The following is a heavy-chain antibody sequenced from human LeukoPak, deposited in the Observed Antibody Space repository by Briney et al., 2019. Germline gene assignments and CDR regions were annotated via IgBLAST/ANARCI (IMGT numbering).Heavy chain of an antibody. CDR2: ITSTSSHI. CDR3: ARARLGYYDEYFDP. J-gene: IGHJ5*02. D-gene: IGHD3-16*01. Sequence: PGGSLRLSCAPSGFTFSDYSMTWVRQAPGKGLEWLSSITSTSSHIHYADSVRGRFTTSRDNAKNALFLQMTSLTDEDTALYYCARARLGYYDEYFDPWGQGTQVTVSS. V-gene: IGHV3-21*01. CDR1: GFTFSDYS.